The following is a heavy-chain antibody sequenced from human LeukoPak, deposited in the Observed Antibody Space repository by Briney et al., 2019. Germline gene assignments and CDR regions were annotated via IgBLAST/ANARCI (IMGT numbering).Heavy chain of an antibody. V-gene: IGHV3-21*01. CDR2: ISSSSSYI. CDR3: ARDLGRVRNWFDP. CDR1: GFTFSSYS. Sequence: GGSLRLSRAASGFTFSSYSMNWVRQAPGKGLEWVSSISSSSSYIYYADSVKGRFTISRDNAKNSLYLQMNSLRAEDTAVYYCARDLGRVRNWFDPWGQGTLVTVSS. D-gene: IGHD1-26*01. J-gene: IGHJ5*02.